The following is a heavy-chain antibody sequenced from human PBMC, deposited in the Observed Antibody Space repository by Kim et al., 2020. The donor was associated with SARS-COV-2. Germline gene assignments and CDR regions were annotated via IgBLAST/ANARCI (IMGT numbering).Heavy chain of an antibody. J-gene: IGHJ5*02. CDR3: ARDFSYGSGTGGFDP. Sequence: SVKGRFTIARDNSKNTLYLQMNSLRAEDTAVYYCARDFSYGSGTGGFDPWGQGTLVTVSS. V-gene: IGHV3-30*01. D-gene: IGHD3-10*01.